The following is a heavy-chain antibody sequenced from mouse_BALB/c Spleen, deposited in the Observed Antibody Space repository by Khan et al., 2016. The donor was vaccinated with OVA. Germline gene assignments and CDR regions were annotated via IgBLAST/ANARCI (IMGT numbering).Heavy chain of an antibody. J-gene: IGHJ4*01. V-gene: IGHV1-37*01. CDR3: GRYDGIYYYDIDY. CDR1: GYSFTGYF. D-gene: IGHD2-14*01. CDR2: INPYNGET. Sequence: VQLKESGPELVKPGASVKISCKASGYSFTGYFMNWVKQSHGKSLEWIGRINPYNGETFYNQKFKGKATLTVDKSASTAHMELLSLTSEDFAVYYCGRYDGIYYYDIDYWGQGTTVTVSS.